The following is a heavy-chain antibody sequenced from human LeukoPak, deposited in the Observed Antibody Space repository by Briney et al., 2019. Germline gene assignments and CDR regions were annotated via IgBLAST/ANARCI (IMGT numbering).Heavy chain of an antibody. CDR1: GYTFTSYG. Sequence: ASVKVSCKASGYTFTSYGISWVRQAPGQGLEWMGWINPNSGGTNYAQKFQGSVTMTRDTSISTAYMDLSSLRSDDTAVYYCARDDMVRGVMVSDWGQGTLVTVSS. D-gene: IGHD3-10*01. CDR3: ARDDMVRGVMVSD. J-gene: IGHJ4*02. V-gene: IGHV1-2*04. CDR2: INPNSGGT.